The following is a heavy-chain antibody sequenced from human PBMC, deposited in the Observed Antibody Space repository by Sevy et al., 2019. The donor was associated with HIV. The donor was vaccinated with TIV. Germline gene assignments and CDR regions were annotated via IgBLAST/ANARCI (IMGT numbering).Heavy chain of an antibody. J-gene: IGHJ4*02. V-gene: IGHV1-2*06. CDR1: GYTFTAYY. Sequence: ASVKVSCKASGYTFTAYYVHWVRQAPGQGLEWMGRINPNSGGTNYAQKFQGRVTMTRDTSISTAYMGLSGLRYDDTAVYHCARAYYYDSSAYYFDHWGQGTLVTVSS. CDR2: INPNSGGT. CDR3: ARAYYYDSSAYYFDH. D-gene: IGHD3-22*01.